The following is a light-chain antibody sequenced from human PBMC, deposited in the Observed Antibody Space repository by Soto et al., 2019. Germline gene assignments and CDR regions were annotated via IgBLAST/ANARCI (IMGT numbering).Light chain of an antibody. CDR1: QSVGTR. V-gene: IGKV3-20*01. CDR2: GAS. J-gene: IGKJ5*01. Sequence: EILLTQSPDTLSLSPGERATLSCRAAQSVGTRLAWYQHKTGQAPRLLISGASSRATGIPDRFTGSGSETSVTLTISRLEQEDFALYYCQHYQSGHPITFGQGTRLEIK. CDR3: QHYQSGHPIT.